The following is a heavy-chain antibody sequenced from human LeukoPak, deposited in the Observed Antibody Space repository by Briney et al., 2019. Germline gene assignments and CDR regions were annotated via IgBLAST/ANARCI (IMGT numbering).Heavy chain of an antibody. J-gene: IGHJ4*02. D-gene: IGHD3-3*01. CDR3: AREGGFYRPLDY. CDR1: GGSVINTNW. Sequence: PSETLSLTCGVSGGSVINTNWWTWVRQPPGKGLEWIGEVHLDGRTNYNPTLESRLTMSVDVSENQVSLKLTSVTAADTAVYYCAREGGFYRPLDYSGQGTLVTVSS. CDR2: VHLDGRT. V-gene: IGHV4-4*02.